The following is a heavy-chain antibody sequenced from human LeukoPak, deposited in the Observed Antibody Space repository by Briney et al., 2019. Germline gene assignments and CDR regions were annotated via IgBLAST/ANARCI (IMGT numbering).Heavy chain of an antibody. CDR1: GGTFSSYA. CDR3: ATAARDGYSYGYLAFDI. D-gene: IGHD5-18*01. J-gene: IGHJ3*02. Sequence: SVKVSCKASGGTFSSYAISWVRQAPGQGLEWMGGIIPIFGTANYAQKFQGRVTMTEDTSTDTAYMELSSLRSEDTAVYYCATAARDGYSYGYLAFDIWGQGTMVTVSS. CDR2: IIPIFGTA. V-gene: IGHV1-69*06.